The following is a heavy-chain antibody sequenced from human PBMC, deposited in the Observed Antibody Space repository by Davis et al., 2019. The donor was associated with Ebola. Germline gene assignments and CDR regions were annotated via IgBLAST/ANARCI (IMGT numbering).Heavy chain of an antibody. V-gene: IGHV3-33*01. CDR1: GFTFSSYG. CDR2: IWYDGSNK. J-gene: IGHJ6*02. Sequence: GESLKISCAASGFTFSSYGMHWVRQAPGKGLEWVAVIWYDGSNKYYADSVKGRFTISRDNSKNTLYLQMNSLRAEDTAVYYCARETIAALVFPYGMDVWGQGTTVTISS. CDR3: ARETIAALVFPYGMDV. D-gene: IGHD6-6*01.